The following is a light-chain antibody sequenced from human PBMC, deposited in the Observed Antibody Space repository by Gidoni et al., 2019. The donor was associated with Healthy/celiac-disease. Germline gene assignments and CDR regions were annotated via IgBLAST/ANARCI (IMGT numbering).Light chain of an antibody. J-gene: IGKJ5*01. Sequence: DIQLPQYPSFLAESVGDRVTITCRASQGINSYLPWYQQKPGKAPKLLIYAASTLQSGVPSRFSGSGSGTEFTLTISSLQPEDFATYYCQQLNSYPLFTFGQGTRLEIK. CDR2: AAS. CDR1: QGINSY. CDR3: QQLNSYPLFT. V-gene: IGKV1-9*01.